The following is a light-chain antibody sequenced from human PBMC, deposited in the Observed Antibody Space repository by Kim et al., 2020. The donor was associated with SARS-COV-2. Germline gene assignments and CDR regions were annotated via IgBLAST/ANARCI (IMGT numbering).Light chain of an antibody. CDR2: AAS. Sequence: ASVRDRVTITCRASQVIRNDLGWYQQKPGKAPKLLISAASTLHTGVPSRFSGSGSGTDFTLTISSLQPEDFATYYCLQDYSYPWTFGQGTKVDIK. J-gene: IGKJ1*01. V-gene: IGKV1-6*01. CDR1: QVIRND. CDR3: LQDYSYPWT.